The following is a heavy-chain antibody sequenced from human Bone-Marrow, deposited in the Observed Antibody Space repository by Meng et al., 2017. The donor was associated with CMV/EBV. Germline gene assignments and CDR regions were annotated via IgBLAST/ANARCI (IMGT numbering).Heavy chain of an antibody. Sequence: FRSYWMHWVRQAPGRGLVWVSRINSDGSRTTYADSVKGRFTISRDNAKNTLYLQMNSLRAEDTAVYYCARGSGRYCSSTSCYFDWFDPWGQGTLVTVSS. CDR1: FRSYW. J-gene: IGHJ5*02. CDR3: ARGSGRYCSSTSCYFDWFDP. V-gene: IGHV3-74*01. CDR2: INSDGSRT. D-gene: IGHD2-2*01.